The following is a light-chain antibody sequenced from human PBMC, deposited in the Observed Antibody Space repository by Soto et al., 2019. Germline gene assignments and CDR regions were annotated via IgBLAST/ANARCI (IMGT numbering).Light chain of an antibody. CDR2: GAF. J-gene: IGKJ5*01. CDR3: QQRSNWPPIT. Sequence: EIVMTQSPVTLSVSPGERATLSCRASQSVRSNLAWYQQKPGQAPSLLIYGAFTRATGIPARFSGTGSGTEFTLTISSLEPEDFAVYYCQQRSNWPPITFGQGTRLEIK. CDR1: QSVRSN. V-gene: IGKV3-15*01.